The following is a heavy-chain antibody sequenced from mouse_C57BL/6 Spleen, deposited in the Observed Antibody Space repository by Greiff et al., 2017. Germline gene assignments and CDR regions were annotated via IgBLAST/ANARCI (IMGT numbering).Heavy chain of an antibody. CDR1: GYTFTSYW. J-gene: IGHJ4*01. V-gene: IGHV1-72*01. CDR2: IDPNSGGT. Sequence: HVQLQQPGAELVKPGASVKLSCKASGYTFTSYWMHWVKQRPGRGLEWIGRIDPNSGGTKDNEKFKSKAKLTVDKPSSTAYMQLSSLPSEDSAVYYCARGDWDDYYAMDYWGQGTSVTVSS. CDR3: ARGDWDDYYAMDY. D-gene: IGHD4-1*01.